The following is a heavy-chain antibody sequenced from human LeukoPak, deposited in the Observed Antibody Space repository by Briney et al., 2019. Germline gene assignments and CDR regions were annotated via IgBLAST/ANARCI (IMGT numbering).Heavy chain of an antibody. D-gene: IGHD4-23*01. V-gene: IGHV3-7*01. CDR1: GFSFCSYW. CDR2: IKQDGSEK. CDR3: VTDYPVVTPY. Sequence: GGSLRLSCAASGFSFCSYWMSWVRQAPGKGLEWVANIKQDGSEKKYADSFKGRFTISRDNAKNSLYLQMNSLRAEDTAVYYCVTDYPVVTPYWGQGTLVTVSS. J-gene: IGHJ4*02.